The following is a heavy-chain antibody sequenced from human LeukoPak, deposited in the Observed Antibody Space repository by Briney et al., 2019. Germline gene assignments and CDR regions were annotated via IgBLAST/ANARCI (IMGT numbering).Heavy chain of an antibody. CDR1: GGSISSYY. CDR3: ARVPYYYDSSGGGNYYYYYMDV. Sequence: SETLSLTCTVSGGSISSYYWSWTRQPPGKGLEWIGYIYYSGSTNYNPSLKSRVTISVDTSKNQFSLKLSSVTAADTAVYYCARVPYYYDSSGGGNYYYYYMDVWGKGTTVTVSS. V-gene: IGHV4-59*01. D-gene: IGHD3-22*01. CDR2: IYYSGST. J-gene: IGHJ6*03.